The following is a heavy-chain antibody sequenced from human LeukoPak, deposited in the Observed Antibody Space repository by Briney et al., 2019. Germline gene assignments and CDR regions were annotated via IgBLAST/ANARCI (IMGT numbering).Heavy chain of an antibody. Sequence: ASVKVSCKASGYTFTGHYMHWVRQAPGQGLEWMGRINPNSGGTNYAQKFQGRVTMTRDTSISTAYMELSRLRSDDTAVYYCAREYNWNYDYYYYGMDVWGQGTTVTVSS. V-gene: IGHV1-2*06. J-gene: IGHJ6*02. CDR3: AREYNWNYDYYYYGMDV. D-gene: IGHD1-7*01. CDR2: INPNSGGT. CDR1: GYTFTGHY.